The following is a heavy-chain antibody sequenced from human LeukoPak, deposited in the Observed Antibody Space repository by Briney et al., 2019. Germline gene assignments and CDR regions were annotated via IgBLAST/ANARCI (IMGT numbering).Heavy chain of an antibody. D-gene: IGHD1-26*01. CDR1: GFTFSDYS. Sequence: GGSLRLSCAASGFTFSDYSMNWVHQAPGKGLEWISYISSSGDNIYYADSVKGRFTISRDNAKSSLYLQVNSLRADDTAVYYCARGGIVGATGDYWGQGTLVTVSS. V-gene: IGHV3-48*01. CDR2: ISSSGDNI. CDR3: ARGGIVGATGDY. J-gene: IGHJ4*02.